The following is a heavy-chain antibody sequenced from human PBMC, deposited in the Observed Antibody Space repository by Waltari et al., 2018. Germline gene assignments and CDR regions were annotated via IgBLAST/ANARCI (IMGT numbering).Heavy chain of an antibody. CDR3: ARGSGVDY. CDR1: GVTFSTYV. Sequence: EVQLLESGGGLVQPGGSLRLSCGASGVTFSTYVMSRVGPAPGMGLEWVSSIRDVGGIMNYADSVKGRFTISRDNSKNTVYLQMKSLRAEDTAVYYCARGSGVDYWGQGTLVTISS. D-gene: IGHD7-27*01. J-gene: IGHJ4*02. CDR2: IRDVGGIM. V-gene: IGHV3-23*01.